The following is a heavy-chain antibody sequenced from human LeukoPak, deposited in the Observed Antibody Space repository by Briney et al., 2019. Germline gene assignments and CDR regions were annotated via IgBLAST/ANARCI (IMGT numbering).Heavy chain of an antibody. V-gene: IGHV1-8*01. CDR2: MNPNSGNT. J-gene: IGHJ5*02. Sequence: ASVKVSCKASGYTFTSYDINWVRQATGQGLEWMGWMNPNSGNTGYAQKFQGRVTMTRNTSISTAYMELSSLRSEDTAVYYCARVDRGDYGDWFDPWGQGTLVTVSS. CDR1: GYTFTSYD. CDR3: ARVDRGDYGDWFDP. D-gene: IGHD4-17*01.